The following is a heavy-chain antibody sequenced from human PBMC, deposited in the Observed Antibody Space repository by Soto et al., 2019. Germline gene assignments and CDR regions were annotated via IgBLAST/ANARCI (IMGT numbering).Heavy chain of an antibody. CDR2: IYYSGST. CDR1: GGSISSSSYY. V-gene: IGHV4-39*01. CDR3: ARHLQSYGDYAEGFDY. Sequence: QLQLQESGPGLVKPSETLSPTCTVSGGSISSSSYYWGWIRQPPGKGLEWIGSIYYSGSTYYNPSLKSRVTISVDTSKNQFSLKLSSVTAADTAVYYCARHLQSYGDYAEGFDYWGQGTLVTVSS. D-gene: IGHD4-17*01. J-gene: IGHJ4*02.